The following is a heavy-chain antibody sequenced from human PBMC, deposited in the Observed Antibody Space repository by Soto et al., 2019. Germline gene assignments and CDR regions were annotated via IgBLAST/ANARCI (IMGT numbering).Heavy chain of an antibody. J-gene: IGHJ5*02. V-gene: IGHV1-69*13. CDR2: IIPIFGTA. Sequence: ASVKVSCKASGGTFSSYAISWVRQAPGQGLEWMGGIIPIFGTANYAQKFQGRVTITAAESTSTAYMELSSMRSEDTAVYYCARATGSLSGYCSSTSCHXGWFDPWGQGTLVTVSS. D-gene: IGHD2-2*01. CDR3: ARATGSLSGYCSSTSCHXGWFDP. CDR1: GGTFSSYA.